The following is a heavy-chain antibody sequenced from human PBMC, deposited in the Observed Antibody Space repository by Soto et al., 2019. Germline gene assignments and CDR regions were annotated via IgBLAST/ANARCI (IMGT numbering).Heavy chain of an antibody. CDR1: GFTFNTFA. V-gene: IGHV3-30*02. CDR2: IWFDGTIT. Sequence: GGSLRLSCAASGFTFNTFAMHWVRQAPGKGLEWVALIWFDGTITNYADSVKGRFTISRDNSKNTLYPQMSSLRAEDTAVYYCVKLQQSHAYYYCVMDGWGQRTTVTVSS. D-gene: IGHD6-13*01. CDR3: VKLQQSHAYYYCVMDG. J-gene: IGHJ6*02.